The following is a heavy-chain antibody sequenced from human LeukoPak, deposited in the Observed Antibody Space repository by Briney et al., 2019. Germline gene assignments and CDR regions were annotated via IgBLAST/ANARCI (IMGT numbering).Heavy chain of an antibody. CDR1: GGSISSSSYY. D-gene: IGHD3-22*01. CDR3: ASYMGDYYDSSGYYFYFDY. V-gene: IGHV4-39*01. Sequence: SETLSLTCTVSGGSISSSSYYWGWIRQPPGKGLEWIGSIYYSGSTYYNPSLKSRVTISVDTSKNQFSLKLSSVTAADTAVYYCASYMGDYYDSSGYYFYFDYWGQGTLVTVSS. J-gene: IGHJ4*02. CDR2: IYYSGST.